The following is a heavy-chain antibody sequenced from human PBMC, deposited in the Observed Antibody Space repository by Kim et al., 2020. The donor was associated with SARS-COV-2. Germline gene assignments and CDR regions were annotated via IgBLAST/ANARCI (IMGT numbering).Heavy chain of an antibody. J-gene: IGHJ4*02. CDR3: ARANYGSGSKYIDY. Sequence: QTRKCQIPISVDTSKNQFSLKLSSVTAADTAVYYCARANYGSGSKYIDYWGQGTLVTVSS. V-gene: IGHV4-34*01. D-gene: IGHD3-10*01.